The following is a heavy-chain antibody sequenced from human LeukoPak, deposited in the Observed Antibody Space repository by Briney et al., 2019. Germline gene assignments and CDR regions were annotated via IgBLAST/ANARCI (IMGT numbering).Heavy chain of an antibody. V-gene: IGHV4-61*02. CDR3: ANGTNWSDP. J-gene: IGHJ5*02. D-gene: IGHD1-14*01. CDR2: IYTTGST. CDR1: GASINSDNYY. Sequence: SQTLSLTCTVSGASINSDNYYWSWIRQPAGKGLEWIGRIYTTGSTNYNPSLNSRVSISVDTSKNQFSLKLSSVTAADTAVYYCANGTNWSDPWGQGTLVTVSS.